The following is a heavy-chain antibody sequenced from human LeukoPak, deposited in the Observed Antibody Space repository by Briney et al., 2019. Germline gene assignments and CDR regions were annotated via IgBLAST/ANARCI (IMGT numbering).Heavy chain of an antibody. Sequence: GGSLRLSCAASGFTFSRFAMSWVRQAPGKGLEWVSSITGSGGVTYFADSMKGRFTISRDNSKSTLYLQLNSLRVEDTAVYYCARADVGYFDYWGQGTLVTVS. J-gene: IGHJ4*02. V-gene: IGHV3-23*01. CDR3: ARADVGYFDY. CDR2: ITGSGGVT. CDR1: GFTFSRFA.